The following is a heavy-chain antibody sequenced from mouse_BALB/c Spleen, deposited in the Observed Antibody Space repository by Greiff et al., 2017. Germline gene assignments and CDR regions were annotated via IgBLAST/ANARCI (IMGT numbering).Heavy chain of an antibody. J-gene: IGHJ3*01. CDR2: ISSGGSYT. D-gene: IGHD1-2*01. V-gene: IGHV5-9-4*01. CDR1: GFTFSSYA. Sequence: DVKLVESGGGLVKPGGSLKLSCAASGFTFSSYAMSWVRQSPEKRLEWVAEISSGGSYTSYPDTVTGRFTISRDNAKNTLYLEMSSLRSEDTAMYYCASALLRLRAYWGQGTLVTVSA. CDR3: ASALLRLRAY.